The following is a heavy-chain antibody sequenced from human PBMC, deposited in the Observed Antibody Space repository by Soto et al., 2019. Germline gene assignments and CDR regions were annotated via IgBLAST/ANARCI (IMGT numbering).Heavy chain of an antibody. J-gene: IGHJ5*02. CDR1: GGTFSSYA. Sequence: QVQLVQSGAEVKKPGSSVKVSCKASGGTFSSYAISWVRQAPGQGLEWMGGIIHIFGKANYAQKVQGRVTITADESTSTAYMQLSSLRSEDTAVYYCARAAGHYSDRSGYWSWFDPWGQGTLVTVSS. D-gene: IGHD3-22*01. CDR2: IIHIFGKA. V-gene: IGHV1-69*01. CDR3: ARAAGHYSDRSGYWSWFDP.